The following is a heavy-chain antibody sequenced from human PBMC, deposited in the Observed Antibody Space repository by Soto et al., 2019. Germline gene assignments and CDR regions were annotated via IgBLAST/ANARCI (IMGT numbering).Heavy chain of an antibody. V-gene: IGHV1-69*01. Sequence: QVQLVQSGADVKKPGSSVKVSCQASGVTFSSETLGWVRQAPGQGLEWVGGIIPLFGTASYAQKFQGRVTITADEYTITVYMELSSLRSDDTAVYFCATELGENPASPFDAWCQGTLFTVSS. J-gene: IGHJ4*02. CDR2: IIPLFGTA. CDR3: ATELGENPASPFDA. CDR1: GVTFSSET. D-gene: IGHD3-10*01.